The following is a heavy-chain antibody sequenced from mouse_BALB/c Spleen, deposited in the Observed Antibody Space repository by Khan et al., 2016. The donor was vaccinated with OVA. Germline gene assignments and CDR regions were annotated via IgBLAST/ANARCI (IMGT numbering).Heavy chain of an antibody. CDR1: GYTFSEYT. D-gene: IGHD2-14*01. J-gene: IGHJ3*01. CDR2: IIPSNGAT. CDR3: SRDGAYYKYSWFAY. Sequence: EVQLQQSGPEVVKPGASVKISCKTSGYTFSEYTMHWVKQSHGKSLEWVGGIIPSNGATKYNQKFKGKATLTVDQSSSTAYMELRSLTSEDSAFYYCSRDGAYYKYSWFAYWGQGTLVTVSA. V-gene: IGHV1-18*01.